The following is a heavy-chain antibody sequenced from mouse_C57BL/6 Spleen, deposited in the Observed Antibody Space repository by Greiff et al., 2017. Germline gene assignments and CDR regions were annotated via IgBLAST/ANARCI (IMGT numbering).Heavy chain of an antibody. CDR2: INPSSGYT. Sequence: VMLVESGAELAKPGASVKLSCKASGYTFTSYWMHWVKQSPGQGLEWIGYINPSSGYTKYNQKFKDKATLTADKSSSTAYMQLSSLTYEDSAVYYGARGRRSYDYGIFAYWGQGTLVTVSA. CDR3: ARGRRSYDYGIFAY. J-gene: IGHJ3*01. V-gene: IGHV1-7*01. CDR1: GYTFTSYW. D-gene: IGHD2-4*01.